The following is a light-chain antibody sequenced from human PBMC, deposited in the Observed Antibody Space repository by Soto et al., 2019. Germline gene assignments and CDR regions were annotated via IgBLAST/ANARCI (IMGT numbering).Light chain of an antibody. CDR3: QVWDSSSDLGV. Sequence: SYELTQPPSVSVAPGQTARITCGGNHIGSKSVHWYQQKPGQAPGLVVYDDSDRPSGIPERFSGSNSGNTATMTISRVEAGDEADYYCQVWDSSSDLGVFGGGTKLTVL. J-gene: IGLJ2*01. CDR1: HIGSKS. V-gene: IGLV3-21*02. CDR2: DDS.